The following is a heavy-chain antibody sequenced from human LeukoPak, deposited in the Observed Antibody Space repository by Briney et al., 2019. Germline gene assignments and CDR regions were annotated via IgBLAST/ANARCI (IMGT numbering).Heavy chain of an antibody. CDR2: IWYDGSNK. CDR3: ARDCTNGVCYGTDFDY. D-gene: IGHD2-8*01. V-gene: IGHV3-33*01. Sequence: PGRALRLSCAASGXTFSSYGMHWVRQAPGKGLEWVVVIWYDGSNKYYADSVKGRFTISRDNSKNTLYLQMNSLRAEDTAVYYCARDCTNGVCYGTDFDYWGQGTLVTVSS. J-gene: IGHJ4*02. CDR1: GXTFSSYG.